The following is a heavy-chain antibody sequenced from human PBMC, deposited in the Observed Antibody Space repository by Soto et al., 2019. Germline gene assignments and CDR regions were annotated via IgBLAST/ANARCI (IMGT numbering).Heavy chain of an antibody. CDR2: IKSKALGGTT. V-gene: IGHV3-15*07. D-gene: IGHD3-22*01. CDR1: GFVFSNAW. CDR3: TTDSYSTMIEVRFDY. Sequence: GGSLRLSCAGSGFVFSNAWINWVRQAPGKGLEWVGRIKSKALGGTTDFDAPVRGRFAITRDDSRNMAYMQMNSLNTEYTAVYYCTTDSYSTMIEVRFDYWGHGTPVTVSS. J-gene: IGHJ4*01.